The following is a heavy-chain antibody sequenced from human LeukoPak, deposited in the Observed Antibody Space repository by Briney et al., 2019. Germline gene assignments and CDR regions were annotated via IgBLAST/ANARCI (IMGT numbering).Heavy chain of an antibody. V-gene: IGHV3-33*06. CDR1: GFTFSSYG. CDR3: AKGDTTMAAWASGMDV. CDR2: IWYDGSNK. J-gene: IGHJ6*02. Sequence: GGSLRLSCAASGFTFSSYGMHWVRQAPGKGLEWVAVIWYDGSNKYYADSVKGRFTISRDNSKNTLYLQMNSLRAEDTAVYYCAKGDTTMAAWASGMDVWGQGTTVTVSS. D-gene: IGHD5-18*01.